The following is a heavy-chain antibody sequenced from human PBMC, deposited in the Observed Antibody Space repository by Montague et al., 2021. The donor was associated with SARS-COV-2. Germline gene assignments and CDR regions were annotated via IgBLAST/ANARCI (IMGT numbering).Heavy chain of an antibody. CDR2: ISSSRRYI. CDR3: SSSTGGTGWLVL. CDR1: GFTTSGHG. J-gene: IGHJ4*02. D-gene: IGHD6-19*01. Sequence: SLRLSCAASGFTTSGHGMNWVRQAPGKRLEWVSSISSSRRYIYYADSVKGRFTISRDDAKNSLYLQMNSLRAEDTAVYYCSSSTGGTGWLVLWGQVTLVTDSS. V-gene: IGHV3-21*01.